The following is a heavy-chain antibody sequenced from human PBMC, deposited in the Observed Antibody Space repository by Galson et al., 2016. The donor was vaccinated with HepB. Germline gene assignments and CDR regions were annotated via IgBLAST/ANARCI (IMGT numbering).Heavy chain of an antibody. Sequence: SLRLSCAASGFNVSSNNMNWVRQAPGKGLEWVSIIYSGGGTHYADSVKGRFTISRDNSKNTLYLQMNSLRDEDTAVYYCARVDWGRVFDPWGQGTLITVSS. J-gene: IGHJ5*02. V-gene: IGHV3-53*01. CDR3: ARVDWGRVFDP. CDR2: IYSGGGT. D-gene: IGHD3-9*01. CDR1: GFNVSSNN.